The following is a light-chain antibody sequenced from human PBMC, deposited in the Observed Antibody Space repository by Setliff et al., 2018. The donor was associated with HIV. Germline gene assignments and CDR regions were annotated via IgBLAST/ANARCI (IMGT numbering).Light chain of an antibody. CDR1: KLEYKY. Sequence: SXXXXQPPSLSVSPGQTASITCSGDKLEYKYVCWYRQKPGQSPVLVIYQDAXXXSGIPERFSGSNSGNTATLTISGAQAMDEADFYCQAWDNNTWVFGGGTKVTVL. J-gene: IGLJ3*02. V-gene: IGLV3-1*01. CDR2: QDA. CDR3: QAWDNNTWV.